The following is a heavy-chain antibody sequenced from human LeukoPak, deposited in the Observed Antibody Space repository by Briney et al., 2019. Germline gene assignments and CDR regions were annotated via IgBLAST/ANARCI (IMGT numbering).Heavy chain of an antibody. Sequence: PSETLSLTCAVYGGSFSGYYWSWIRQPPGKGLEWIGEINPSGSTNYNPSLESRVTISVDTSKNEFSLKLSSVTAADTAVYYCARGRIMITFGGVIFDYWGQGTLVTVSS. CDR3: ARGRIMITFGGVIFDY. J-gene: IGHJ4*02. CDR2: INPSGST. D-gene: IGHD3-16*01. V-gene: IGHV4-34*01. CDR1: GGSFSGYY.